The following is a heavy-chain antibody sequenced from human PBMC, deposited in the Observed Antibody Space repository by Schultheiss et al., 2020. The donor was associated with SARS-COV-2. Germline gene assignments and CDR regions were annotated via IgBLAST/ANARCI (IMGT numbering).Heavy chain of an antibody. CDR3: ARDRREGNNWTFLGY. CDR1: GGSFSAYY. Sequence: SETLSLTCAVYGGSFSAYYWSWIRQPPGKGLEWIGYIYYSGSTKYNPSLKSRVIISADTSKNQLSLRLTSVTAADTAVYYCARDRREGNNWTFLGYWGQGTLVTVSS. CDR2: IYYSGST. V-gene: IGHV4-59*01. J-gene: IGHJ4*02. D-gene: IGHD1-1*01.